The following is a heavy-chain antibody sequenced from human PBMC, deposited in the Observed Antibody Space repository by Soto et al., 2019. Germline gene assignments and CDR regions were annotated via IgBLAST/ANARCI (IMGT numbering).Heavy chain of an antibody. CDR1: GCTFDDYT. D-gene: IGHD3-3*01. V-gene: IGHV3-43*01. CDR2: ISWDGGST. J-gene: IGHJ5*02. CDR3: ARDHYDFWSGYPYL. Sequence: LSLSCAASGCTFDDYTMHWVRQAPGKGLEWVSLISWDGGSTYYADSVKGRFTISRDNSKNSLYLQMNSLRAEDTAVYYCARDHYDFWSGYPYLWGQGTLVTVSS.